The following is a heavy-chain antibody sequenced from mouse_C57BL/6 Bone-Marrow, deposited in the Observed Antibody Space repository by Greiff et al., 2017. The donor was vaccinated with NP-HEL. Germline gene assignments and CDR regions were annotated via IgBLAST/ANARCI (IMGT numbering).Heavy chain of an antibody. CDR2: IYPGDGDT. CDR3: ARQGWAAWFAY. V-gene: IGHV1-82*01. D-gene: IGHD1-1*02. J-gene: IGHJ3*01. CDR1: GYAFSSSW. Sequence: VQRVESGPELVKPGASVKISCKASGYAFSSSWMNWVKQRPGKGLEWIGRIYPGDGDTNYNGKFKGKATLTADQSSSTAYMQLSSLTSEDSAVYFCARQGWAAWFAYWGQGTLVTVSA.